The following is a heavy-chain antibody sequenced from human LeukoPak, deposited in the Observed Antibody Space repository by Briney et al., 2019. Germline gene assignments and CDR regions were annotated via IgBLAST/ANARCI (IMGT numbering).Heavy chain of an antibody. D-gene: IGHD3-22*01. CDR1: GFTFSSYE. Sequence: GGSLRLSCAASGFTFSSYEMNWVRQAPGKGLEWVSYISSSGSTIYYADSVEGRFTISRDNAKNSLYLQMNSLRAEDTAVYYCARGHYDSSGQSDYWGQGTLVTVSS. V-gene: IGHV3-48*03. J-gene: IGHJ4*02. CDR3: ARGHYDSSGQSDY. CDR2: ISSSGSTI.